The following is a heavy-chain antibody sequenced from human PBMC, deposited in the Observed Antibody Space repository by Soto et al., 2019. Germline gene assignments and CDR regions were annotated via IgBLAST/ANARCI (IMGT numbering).Heavy chain of an antibody. J-gene: IGHJ5*02. V-gene: IGHV3-48*03. CDR2: ISSSGSTI. CDR1: GFTFSSYG. D-gene: IGHD4-17*01. Sequence: EVQLVESGGGLVQPGGSLRLSCAASGFTFSSYGMNWVRQAPGKGLEWVSYISSSGSTIYYADSVKGRFTISRDNAKNSLYLQMNSLRAEDTAVYYCARGSYGDYLARWFDPWGQGTLVTVSS. CDR3: ARGSYGDYLARWFDP.